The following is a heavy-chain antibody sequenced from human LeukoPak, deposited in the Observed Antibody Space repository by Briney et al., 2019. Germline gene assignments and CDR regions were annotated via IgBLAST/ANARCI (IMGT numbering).Heavy chain of an antibody. CDR1: GFTFSDYY. J-gene: IGHJ3*02. CDR2: ISSSGSTI. Sequence: GGSLRLSCAASGFTFSDYYMSWIRQAPGKGLEWVSYISSSGSTIYYADSVKGRFTISRDNAKNSLYLQMNSLRAEDTAVYYCARERSSGYNDAFDIWGQGTMVTVSS. V-gene: IGHV3-11*04. D-gene: IGHD3-22*01. CDR3: ARERSSGYNDAFDI.